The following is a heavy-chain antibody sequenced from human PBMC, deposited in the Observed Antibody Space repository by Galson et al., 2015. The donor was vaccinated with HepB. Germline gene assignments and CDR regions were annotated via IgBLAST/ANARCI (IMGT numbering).Heavy chain of an antibody. CDR2: IDWDDDK. V-gene: IGHV2-70*04. J-gene: IGHJ4*02. Sequence: PALVKPTQTLTLTCTFSGFSLSTSGMRVSWIRQPPGKALEWLARIDWDDDKFYTTSLKTRLTISKDTSRNLVVLTMTNMDPVDTATYYCAQMSSGWHIFDHWGQGTLVTVSS. CDR3: AQMSSGWHIFDH. CDR1: GFSLSTSGMR. D-gene: IGHD6-19*01.